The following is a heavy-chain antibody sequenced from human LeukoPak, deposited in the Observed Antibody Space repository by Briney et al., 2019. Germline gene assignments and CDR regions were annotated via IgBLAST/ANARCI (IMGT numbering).Heavy chain of an antibody. D-gene: IGHD1-26*01. CDR1: GFTFDDYA. J-gene: IGHJ4*02. Sequence: QPGRSLRLSCAASGFTFDDYAMHWVRQAPGKGLEWVSGISWNSGSIGYAGSVKGRFTISRDNAKNSLYLQMNSLRAEDMALYYCAKDHSGSYDYFDYWGQGTLVTVSS. CDR2: ISWNSGSI. CDR3: AKDHSGSYDYFDY. V-gene: IGHV3-9*03.